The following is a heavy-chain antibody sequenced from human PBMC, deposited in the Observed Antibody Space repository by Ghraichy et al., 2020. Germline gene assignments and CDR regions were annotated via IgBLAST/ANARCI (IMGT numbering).Heavy chain of an antibody. Sequence: GGSLRLSCVASGFTLTSFAMSWVRQAPGKGLEWVSRISGSGGSTDYADSVKGRFTISRDNSKNTLYLQMESLRPEDTAVYYCANPTGGLSSFDYWGQGTLVTVSS. CDR3: ANPTGGLSSFDY. V-gene: IGHV3-23*01. CDR2: ISGSGGST. CDR1: GFTLTSFA. J-gene: IGHJ4*02. D-gene: IGHD4-11*01.